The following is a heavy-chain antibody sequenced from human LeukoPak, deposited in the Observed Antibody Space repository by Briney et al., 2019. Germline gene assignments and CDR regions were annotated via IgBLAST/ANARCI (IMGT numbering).Heavy chain of an antibody. Sequence: GASVKVSCKASGYTFSNYYIHWVRQAPGQGLEWMGIIGGSTNYAQKFQGRVTMTEDTSTDTAYMELSSLRSEDTAVYYCATSKRYCSSTSCQFGVDYWGQGTLVTVSS. CDR1: GYTFSNYY. D-gene: IGHD2-2*01. V-gene: IGHV1-46*01. CDR3: ATSKRYCSSTSCQFGVDY. CDR2: IGGST. J-gene: IGHJ4*02.